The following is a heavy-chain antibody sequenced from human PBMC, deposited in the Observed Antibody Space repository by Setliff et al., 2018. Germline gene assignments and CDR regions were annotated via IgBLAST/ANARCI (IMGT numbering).Heavy chain of an antibody. V-gene: IGHV4-59*01. D-gene: IGHD3-3*01. CDR1: GGSISSYY. J-gene: IGHJ6*02. CDR2: IQKSGGT. Sequence: SETLSLTCTVSGGSISSYYWSWIRQPAGKGLESIGYIQKSGGTNYNPALKSRVTISVDTSTNQFSLKLRSVTAADTAVYYCARLSWNGLRYYGLDVWGQGTTVTVSS. CDR3: ARLSWNGLRYYGLDV.